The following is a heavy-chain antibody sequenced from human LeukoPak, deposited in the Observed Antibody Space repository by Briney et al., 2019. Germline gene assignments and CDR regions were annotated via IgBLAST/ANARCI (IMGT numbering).Heavy chain of an antibody. V-gene: IGHV4-4*07. J-gene: IGHJ4*02. D-gene: IGHD3-22*01. CDR2: IYTSGST. CDR1: GGSISSYY. Sequence: KPSETLSLTCTVSGGSISSYYWSWIRQPAGKGLEWIGRIYTSGSTNYNPSLKSRVTISVDTSKNQLSLKLSSVTAADTAVYYCAGGGDSGGYYYPMFDYWGQGTLVTVSS. CDR3: AGGGDSGGYYYPMFDY.